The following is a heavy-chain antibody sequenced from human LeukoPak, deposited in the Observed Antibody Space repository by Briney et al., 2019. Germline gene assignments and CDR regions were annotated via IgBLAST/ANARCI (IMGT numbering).Heavy chain of an antibody. J-gene: IGHJ4*02. CDR3: ARAVSDYYDSSGYYYSFVY. D-gene: IGHD3-22*01. Sequence: AETLSLTCAVYGGSFSGYYGSWIRQPPGKGREWIGEINHSGSTNYNPSLKGRVPISVEPSKNQFTLKLSSVTAANTAVYYCARAVSDYYDSSGYYYSFVYWGQGTLVTVSS. V-gene: IGHV4-34*01. CDR2: INHSGST. CDR1: GGSFSGYY.